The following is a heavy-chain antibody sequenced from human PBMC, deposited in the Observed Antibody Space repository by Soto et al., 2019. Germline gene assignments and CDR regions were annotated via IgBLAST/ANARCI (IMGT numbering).Heavy chain of an antibody. CDR2: ITSSGSYI. Sequence: GGSLRLSCAASGFSFSSYSMNWVRQAPGKGLEWVSSITSSGSYIYYADSVQGRFTVSRDNARNSLYLQMNSLRVEDTAVYYCARIGAEWYTNYFDVWGQGTLVTVSS. D-gene: IGHD3-3*01. CDR3: ARIGAEWYTNYFDV. V-gene: IGHV3-21*01. CDR1: GFSFSSYS. J-gene: IGHJ4*02.